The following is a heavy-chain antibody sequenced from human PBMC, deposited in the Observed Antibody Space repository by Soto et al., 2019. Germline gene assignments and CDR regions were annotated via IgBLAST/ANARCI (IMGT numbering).Heavy chain of an antibody. CDR3: ARDPMYITIFGVITGNWFDP. V-gene: IGHV1-18*01. Sequence: ASVKVSCKASGYTFTSYGISWVRQAPGQGLEWMGWISAYNGNTNYAQKLQGRVTMTTDTSTSTAYMELRSLRSDDTAVYYCARDPMYITIFGVITGNWFDPWGQGTLVTVSS. J-gene: IGHJ5*02. CDR2: ISAYNGNT. CDR1: GYTFTSYG. D-gene: IGHD3-3*01.